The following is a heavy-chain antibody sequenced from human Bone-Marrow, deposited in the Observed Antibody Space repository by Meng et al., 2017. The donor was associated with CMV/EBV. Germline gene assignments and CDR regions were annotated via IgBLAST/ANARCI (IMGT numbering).Heavy chain of an antibody. V-gene: IGHV3-53*01. Sequence: GGSLRLSCAASGFTVSSNYMSWVRQAPGKGLEWVSGISDRTYYADSVRGRFTISRDNSKNTLYLQMNSLRAEDTAVYYCARGKNSGVYRYSFDYWGQGTLVTVSS. CDR1: GFTVSSNY. CDR2: ISDRT. J-gene: IGHJ4*02. D-gene: IGHD1-26*01. CDR3: ARGKNSGVYRYSFDY.